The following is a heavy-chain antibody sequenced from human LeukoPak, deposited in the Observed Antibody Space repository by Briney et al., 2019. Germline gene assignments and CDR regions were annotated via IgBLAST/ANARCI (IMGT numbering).Heavy chain of an antibody. V-gene: IGHV3-30*18. J-gene: IGHJ4*02. Sequence: GRSLRLSCAASGFTFSSYGMHWVRQAPGKGLEWVAVISYDGSNKYYADSVKGRFTISRDNSKNTLYLQMNSLRAEDTAIYYCAKPKYSSGWYGDFDCWGQGTLVTVSS. CDR1: GFTFSSYG. CDR3: AKPKYSSGWYGDFDC. CDR2: ISYDGSNK. D-gene: IGHD6-19*01.